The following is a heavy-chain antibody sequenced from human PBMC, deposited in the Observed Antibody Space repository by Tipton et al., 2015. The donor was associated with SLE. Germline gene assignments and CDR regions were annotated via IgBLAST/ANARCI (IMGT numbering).Heavy chain of an antibody. D-gene: IGHD6-19*01. J-gene: IGHJ3*02. V-gene: IGHV4-59*11. CDR2: IYYSGST. CDR3: ARAGYSSGWYGSDDAFDI. Sequence: TLSLSCTVSGGSISSHYWSWIRQPPGKGLEWIGYIYYSGSTNYNPSLKSRVTISVDTSKNQFSLKLSSVTAADTAVYYCARAGYSSGWYGSDDAFDIWGQGTMVTVSS. CDR1: GGSISSHY.